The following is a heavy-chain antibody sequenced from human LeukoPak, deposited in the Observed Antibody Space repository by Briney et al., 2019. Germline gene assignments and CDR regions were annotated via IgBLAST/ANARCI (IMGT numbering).Heavy chain of an antibody. D-gene: IGHD2-2*01. CDR3: AKAGDIVVVPAATD. CDR2: ISGSGGST. J-gene: IGHJ4*02. Sequence: GGSLRHSCAASGFTFSSYAMSWVRQAPGKGLEWVSAISGSGGSTYYADSVKGRFTISRDNSKNTLYLQMNSLRAEDTAVYYCAKAGDIVVVPAATDWGQGTLVTVSS. V-gene: IGHV3-23*01. CDR1: GFTFSSYA.